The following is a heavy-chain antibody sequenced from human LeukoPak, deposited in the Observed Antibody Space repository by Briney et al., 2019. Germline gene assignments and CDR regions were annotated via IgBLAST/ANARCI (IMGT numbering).Heavy chain of an antibody. CDR2: IYYSGST. J-gene: IGHJ4*02. D-gene: IGHD3-9*01. Sequence: PSQTLSLTCTVSGVSISSGDYYWSWIRQPPGKGLEWIGYIYYSGSTYYNPSLKSRVTISVDTSKNQFSLKLSSVTAADTAVYYCAREDILTGIDDYWGQGTLVTVSS. CDR3: AREDILTGIDDY. V-gene: IGHV4-30-4*01. CDR1: GVSISSGDYY.